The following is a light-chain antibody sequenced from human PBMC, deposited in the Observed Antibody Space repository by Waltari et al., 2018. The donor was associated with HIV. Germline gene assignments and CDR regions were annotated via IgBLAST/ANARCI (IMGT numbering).Light chain of an antibody. Sequence: DKQRTQTPSSLSASVGDRVPITCRASQSISNYLQWYQQKQGKAPNLLIYDASSLQSGVPARFSGSRSGTDFTLTISSLQPEDFATYYCQQRYTSPPTFGGGTKVEIK. J-gene: IGKJ4*02. CDR2: DAS. CDR3: QQRYTSPPT. CDR1: QSISNY. V-gene: IGKV1-39*01.